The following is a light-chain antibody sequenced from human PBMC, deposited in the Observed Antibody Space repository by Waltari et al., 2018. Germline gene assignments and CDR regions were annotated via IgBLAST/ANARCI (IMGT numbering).Light chain of an antibody. CDR3: SSYAGSSTI. V-gene: IGLV2-23*02. Sequence: QSALTQPASVSGSPGQSITISCTGSIRAVGGYNYVSWYQQYPGKAPKFLIYDVNKRPSGASNRFSGSKSGNTASLTISGLQAEDEADYYCSSYAGSSTIFGGGTRLTVL. J-gene: IGLJ2*01. CDR1: IRAVGGYNY. CDR2: DVN.